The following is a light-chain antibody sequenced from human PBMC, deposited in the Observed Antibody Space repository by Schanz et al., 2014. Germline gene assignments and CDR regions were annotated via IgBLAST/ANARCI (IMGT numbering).Light chain of an antibody. V-gene: IGLV2-14*03. CDR2: DVS. J-gene: IGLJ1*01. Sequence: QSALTQPASVSGSPGQSITISCTGTDSDVGAYNYVSWYQQHPGKAPKLIIYDVSNRPSGVSNRFSGSKSGNTASLAISGLQSEDEADYYCAAWDDSLDAYVFGSGTKLPVL. CDR3: AAWDDSLDAYV. CDR1: DSDVGAYNY.